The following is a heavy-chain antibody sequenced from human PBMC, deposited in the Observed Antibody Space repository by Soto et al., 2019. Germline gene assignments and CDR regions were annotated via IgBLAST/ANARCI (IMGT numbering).Heavy chain of an antibody. CDR3: ARHEDYSSPRRRQEYGMDV. CDR1: GYSFTSYW. D-gene: IGHD6-13*01. V-gene: IGHV5-10-1*01. J-gene: IGHJ6*02. Sequence: GESLKISCKGSGYSFTSYWISWVRQMPGKGLEWIGRIDPSDSYTNYSPSFQGHVTISADKSISTAYLQWSSLKASDTAMYYCARHEDYSSPRRRQEYGMDVWGQGATVTVSS. CDR2: IDPSDSYT.